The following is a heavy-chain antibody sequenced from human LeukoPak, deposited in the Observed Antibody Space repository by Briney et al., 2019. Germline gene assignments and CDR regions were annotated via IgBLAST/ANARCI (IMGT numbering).Heavy chain of an antibody. CDR1: GFAFSFYA. Sequence: GGSLILSCAASGFAFSFYAMSWLRQPPGKGLEWVSAISGSGRTYYADSVKGRFTISRDNSKNTLYLQMNSLRAEDTAVYYCAKDPLVRGLTYDYWGQGTLVTVSS. CDR3: AKDPLVRGLTYDY. V-gene: IGHV3-23*01. D-gene: IGHD3-10*01. J-gene: IGHJ4*02. CDR2: ISGSGRT.